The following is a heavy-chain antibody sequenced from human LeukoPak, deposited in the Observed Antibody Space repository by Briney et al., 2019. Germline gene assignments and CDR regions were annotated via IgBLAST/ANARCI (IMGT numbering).Heavy chain of an antibody. J-gene: IGHJ1*01. Sequence: PSETLSLTCAVYGGSFSGYYWSWIRQPPGKGLEWIGEINHSGSTNYNPSLKSRVTISVDTSKNQFSLKLSSVTAADTAVYYCARNGFRLLVAEYFQHWGQGTLVTVSS. D-gene: IGHD2-8*01. CDR1: GGSFSGYY. CDR3: ARNGFRLLVAEYFQH. V-gene: IGHV4-34*01. CDR2: INHSGST.